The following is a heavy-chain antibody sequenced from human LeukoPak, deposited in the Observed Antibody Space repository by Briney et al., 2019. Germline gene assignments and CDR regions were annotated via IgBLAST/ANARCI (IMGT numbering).Heavy chain of an antibody. J-gene: IGHJ4*02. CDR3: AKDLQGYDILTGLEVFDS. CDR1: GFTFSSYA. Sequence: GGSLRLSCAASGFTFSSYAMSWVRQAPGKGLEWVSAIGGRGISTYYTAPVKGRFTISRDNPKNTLHLQMNSLRAEDTAVYYCAKDLQGYDILTGLEVFDSWGQGTLVTVSS. D-gene: IGHD3-9*01. CDR2: IGGRGIST. V-gene: IGHV3-23*01.